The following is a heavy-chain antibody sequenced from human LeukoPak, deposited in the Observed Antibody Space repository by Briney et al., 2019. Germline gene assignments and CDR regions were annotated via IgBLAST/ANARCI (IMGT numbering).Heavy chain of an antibody. D-gene: IGHD3-10*01. CDR2: ISSSSSYI. CDR1: GFTFSSYS. J-gene: IGHJ4*02. Sequence: GGSLRLSCAASGFTFSSYSMNWVRQAPGKGLEWVSSISSSSSYIYYADSVKGRFTISRDNAKNSLYLQMNSLRAEDTAVYYCARSRGVITPFDYWGQGTLVTVSS. CDR3: ARSRGVITPFDY. V-gene: IGHV3-21*01.